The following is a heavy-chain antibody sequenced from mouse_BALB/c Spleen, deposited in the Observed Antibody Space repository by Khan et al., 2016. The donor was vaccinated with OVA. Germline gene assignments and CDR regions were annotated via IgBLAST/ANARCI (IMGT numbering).Heavy chain of an antibody. J-gene: IGHJ2*01. Sequence: EVQLQESGPGLVKPSQSLSLTCTVSGYSITSDYARNWIRQFPGNKLEWMGYISYSGSTSYNPSLKSRISITRDTSKNQFFLQLNSVTTEDIATYFCARAVYFDYWGQGTTLTVSS. CDR3: ARAVYFDY. V-gene: IGHV3-2*02. CDR1: GYSITSDYA. CDR2: ISYSGST.